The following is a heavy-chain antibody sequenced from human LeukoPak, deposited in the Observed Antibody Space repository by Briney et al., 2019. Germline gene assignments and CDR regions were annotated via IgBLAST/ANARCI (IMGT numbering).Heavy chain of an antibody. CDR2: ISYDGSNK. CDR3: AKDKHIVVVTATFDY. V-gene: IGHV3-30*18. D-gene: IGHD2-21*02. CDR1: GFTFSSYG. Sequence: GRSLRLSCAASGFTFSSYGMHWVRQAPGKGLEWVAVISYDGSNKYYADSVKGRFTISRDNSKNTLYLQMNSLRAEDTAVYYCAKDKHIVVVTATFDYWGQGTLVPVSS. J-gene: IGHJ4*02.